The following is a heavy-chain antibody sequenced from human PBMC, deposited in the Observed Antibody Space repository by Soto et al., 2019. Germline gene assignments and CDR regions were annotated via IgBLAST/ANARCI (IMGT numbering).Heavy chain of an antibody. CDR3: ARSEDINYYYYMDV. J-gene: IGHJ6*03. CDR1: GGSISSGGYY. CDR2: IYYSGST. Sequence: QVQLQESGPGLVKPSQTLSLTCTVSGGSISSGGYYWSWIRQHPGKGLEWLGYIYYSGSTYYHPSHKSLITISIDTSKNQFSLKLSSVTAADTAVYFCARSEDINYYYYMDVWGKGTTVTVSS. V-gene: IGHV4-31*01. D-gene: IGHD2-15*01.